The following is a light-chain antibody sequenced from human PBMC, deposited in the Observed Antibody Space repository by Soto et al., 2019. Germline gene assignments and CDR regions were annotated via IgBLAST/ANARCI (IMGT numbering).Light chain of an antibody. CDR3: QSYDSSLSGHVV. CDR2: SNS. J-gene: IGLJ2*01. Sequence: QSVLTQPPSVSGAPGQRVTISCTGSSSNIGAGYNVHWYQQLPGTAPKLLIYSNSNRPSGVPDRFSGSKSGTSASLAITGLQAEDEADYYCQSYDSSLSGHVVFRGGTKLTVL. V-gene: IGLV1-40*01. CDR1: SSNIGAGYN.